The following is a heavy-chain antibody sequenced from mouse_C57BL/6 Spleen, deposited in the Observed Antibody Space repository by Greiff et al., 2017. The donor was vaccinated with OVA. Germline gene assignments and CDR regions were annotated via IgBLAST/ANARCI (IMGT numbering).Heavy chain of an antibody. CDR3: ARYYGYWYFDV. V-gene: IGHV1-81*01. Sequence: QVQLQQSGAELARPGASVKLSCKASGYTFTSYGISWVKQRTGQGLEWIGEIYPRSGNTYYNEKFKGKATLTADKSSSTAYMELRSLTSDDSAVYFGARYYGYWYFDVWGTGAPVTVS. CDR1: GYTFTSYG. D-gene: IGHD1-1*01. CDR2: IYPRSGNT. J-gene: IGHJ1*03.